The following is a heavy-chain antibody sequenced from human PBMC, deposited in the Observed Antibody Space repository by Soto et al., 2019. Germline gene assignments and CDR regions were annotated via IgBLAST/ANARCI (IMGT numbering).Heavy chain of an antibody. D-gene: IGHD3-10*01. J-gene: IGHJ4*02. CDR1: GGSISGEY. Sequence: PSETLSLTCTVSGGSISGEYWSWIRQPPGKGLEWIGYIYSSGSTKYKPSLKSRGTISVDTSKNQLSLKLRSVTPADTAVYYCARDRDDYGSGNYYNRIDFWGQGTLVTVSS. V-gene: IGHV4-59*01. CDR3: ARDRDDYGSGNYYNRIDF. CDR2: IYSSGST.